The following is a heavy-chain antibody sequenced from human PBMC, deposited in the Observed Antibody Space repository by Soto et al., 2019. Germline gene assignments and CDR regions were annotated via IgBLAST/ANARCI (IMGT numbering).Heavy chain of an antibody. CDR1: GGSFSGYY. D-gene: IGHD3-22*01. V-gene: IGHV4-34*01. CDR2: INHSGST. CDR3: ARGPYDSSGYYLYY. Sequence: QVQLQQWGAGLLKPSETLSLTCAVYGGSFSGYYWSWSRQPPGKGLEWIGEINHSGSTNYNPSLKSRVTISVDTSKNQFSLKLSSVTAADTAVYYCARGPYDSSGYYLYYLGQGTLVTVSS. J-gene: IGHJ4*02.